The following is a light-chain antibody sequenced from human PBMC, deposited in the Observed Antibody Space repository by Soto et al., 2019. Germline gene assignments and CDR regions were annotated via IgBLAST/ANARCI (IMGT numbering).Light chain of an antibody. CDR1: SSNIGAGYD. J-gene: IGLJ3*02. CDR2: TNG. CDR3: QSYDSGLSGSV. Sequence: QSVLTQPPSVSGAPGQRVTISCTGTSSNIGAGYDVNWYQHLPGAAPKLLIYTNGNRPSGVPDRFSGSKSGTSDSLAITGLQAEDEADYYCQSYDSGLSGSVFGGGTTVTVL. V-gene: IGLV1-40*01.